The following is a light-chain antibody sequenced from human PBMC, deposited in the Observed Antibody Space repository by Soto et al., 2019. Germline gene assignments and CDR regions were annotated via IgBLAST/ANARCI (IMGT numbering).Light chain of an antibody. CDR1: QSVSSSY. CDR2: GAS. V-gene: IGKV3-20*01. J-gene: IGKJ5*01. CDR3: QHSGKLPIT. Sequence: IGLTQSPCAVSFSPGERATLSCRASQSVSSSYLAWYQQKPGQAPRLLIYGASSRATGIPDRFSGSGSGTNFTLTISSLEPEDFAVYYCQHSGKLPITFGQGTRLEIK.